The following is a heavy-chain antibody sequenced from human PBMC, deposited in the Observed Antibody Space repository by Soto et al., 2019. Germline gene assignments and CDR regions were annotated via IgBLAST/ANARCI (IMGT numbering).Heavy chain of an antibody. Sequence: EVQLLESGGGLVQPGGSLRLSCAVSGFTFNAYAMTWVRQAPGKGLEWVSALRGSGGSPYYTDSVKGRFTISRDTSKNTLYLQMNSLRAEDTAVYFCARIRGNYYPGGGAYNWFDPWGQGTLVTVSS. J-gene: IGHJ5*02. CDR3: ARIRGNYYPGGGAYNWFDP. CDR1: GFTFNAYA. V-gene: IGHV3-23*01. CDR2: LRGSGGSP. D-gene: IGHD3-22*01.